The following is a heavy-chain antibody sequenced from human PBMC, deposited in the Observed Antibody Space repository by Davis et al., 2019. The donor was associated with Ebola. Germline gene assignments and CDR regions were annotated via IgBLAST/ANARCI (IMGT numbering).Heavy chain of an antibody. Sequence: GESLKISCAASGFTFSSYWMSWVRQAPGKGLEWVGKIKQDGSEKHYVDSVKGRFTISRDNAKNSVYLQMNSLRGEDTAVYYCAKDSGWQMSPWGQGTLVTVSS. J-gene: IGHJ5*02. V-gene: IGHV3-7*04. CDR3: AKDSGWQMSP. CDR1: GFTFSSYW. D-gene: IGHD6-19*01. CDR2: IKQDGSEK.